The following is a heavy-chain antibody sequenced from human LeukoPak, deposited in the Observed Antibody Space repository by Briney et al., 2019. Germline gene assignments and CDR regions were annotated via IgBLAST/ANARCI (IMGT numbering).Heavy chain of an antibody. Sequence: GASVKVSCKASGYVFNTYGISWVRQAPGQGLEWMGWISTYNGNTNYAQKFQDRVTMTTDTSTRTAYMELRSLRSDETAVYYCARGPSGCSGGSCYSDYWGQGTLVTVSS. J-gene: IGHJ4*02. CDR3: ARGPSGCSGGSCYSDY. D-gene: IGHD2-15*01. CDR1: GYVFNTYG. V-gene: IGHV1-18*01. CDR2: ISTYNGNT.